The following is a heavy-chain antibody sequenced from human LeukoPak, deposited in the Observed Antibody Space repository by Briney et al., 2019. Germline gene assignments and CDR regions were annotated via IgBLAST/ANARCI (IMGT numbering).Heavy chain of an antibody. CDR3: VRKVSVVLSATIYWYFDI. Sequence: SETLSLTCIVSGGSISSSSDYWGWIRQPPGKGLEWIGSIYYSGSTYYNPSLKSRVTISVDTSKNEFSLNVQSVTAADTAVYYCVRKVSVVLSATIYWYFDIWGRGTLVAVSS. CDR1: GGSISSSSDY. V-gene: IGHV4-39*07. CDR2: IYYSGST. J-gene: IGHJ2*01. D-gene: IGHD2-21*02.